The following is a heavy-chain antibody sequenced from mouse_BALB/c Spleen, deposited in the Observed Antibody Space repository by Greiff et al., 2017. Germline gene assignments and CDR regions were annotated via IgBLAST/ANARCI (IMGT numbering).Heavy chain of an antibody. CDR2: ISSGGST. V-gene: IGHV5-6-5*01. CDR3: ARGGTGYFDV. J-gene: IGHJ1*01. Sequence: EVQVVESGGGLVKPGGSLKLSCAASGFTFSSYAMSWVRQTPEKRLEWVASISSGGSTYYPDSVKGRFTISRDNARNILYLQMSSLRSEDTAMYYCARGGTGYFDVWGAGTTVTVSS. CDR1: GFTFSSYA. D-gene: IGHD3-3*01.